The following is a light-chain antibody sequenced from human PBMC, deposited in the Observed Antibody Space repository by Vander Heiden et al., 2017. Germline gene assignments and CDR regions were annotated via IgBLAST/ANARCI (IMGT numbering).Light chain of an antibody. J-gene: IGKJ2*02. CDR2: DAS. Sequence: DIQMTQSPSTLSASVGDRVTITCRASQSISSWLAWYQQKPGKAPKLLIYDASSLESGVPSRFSGRGSGTEFTLTINSLQPDDFATYYCQQDNSHSRWTFGQETNLEIK. CDR3: QQDNSHSRWT. V-gene: IGKV1-5*01. CDR1: QSISSW.